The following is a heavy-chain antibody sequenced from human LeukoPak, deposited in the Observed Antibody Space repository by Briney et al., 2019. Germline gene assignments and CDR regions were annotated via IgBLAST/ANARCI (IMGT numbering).Heavy chain of an antibody. CDR1: GFTFSRYA. V-gene: IGHV3-23*01. D-gene: IGHD6-19*01. CDR3: ARSRSGSVAGTSDY. J-gene: IGHJ4*02. CDR2: LSTDGDT. Sequence: GGSLRLSCAASGFTFSRYAMICVRQAPGKGLEWVSSLSTDGDTSYTDSVKGRFTISRDVSRNTLFLQMIRLRAEDTALYSCARSRSGSVAGTSDYWGQGNLVIVSS.